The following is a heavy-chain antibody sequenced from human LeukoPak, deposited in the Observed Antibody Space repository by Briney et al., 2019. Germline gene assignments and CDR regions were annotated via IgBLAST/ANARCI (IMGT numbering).Heavy chain of an antibody. CDR2: ISYDGSNK. V-gene: IGHV3-30-3*01. CDR1: GFTFSSYA. CDR3: ARAPGAYDSSGYYSPYYYYGMDV. Sequence: GRSLRLSCAASGFTFSSYAMHGVRQAPGKGLEWVAVISYDGSNKYYADSVKGRFTISRDNSKNTLYLQMNSLRAEDTAVYYCARAPGAYDSSGYYSPYYYYGMDVWGQGTTVTVSS. J-gene: IGHJ6*02. D-gene: IGHD3-22*01.